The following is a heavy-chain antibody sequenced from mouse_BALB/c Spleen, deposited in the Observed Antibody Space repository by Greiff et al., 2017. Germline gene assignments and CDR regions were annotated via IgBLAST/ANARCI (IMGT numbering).Heavy chain of an antibody. CDR1: GFTFSSYY. J-gene: IGHJ2*01. Sequence: EVHLVESGGGLVKLGGSLKLSCAASGFTFSSYYMSWVRQTPEKRLELVAAINSNGGSTYYPDTVKGRFTISRDNAKNTLYLQMSSLKSEDTALYYCARQKLGLFDYWGQGTTLTVSS. CDR3: ARQKLGLFDY. D-gene: IGHD4-1*01. CDR2: INSNGGST. V-gene: IGHV5-6-2*01.